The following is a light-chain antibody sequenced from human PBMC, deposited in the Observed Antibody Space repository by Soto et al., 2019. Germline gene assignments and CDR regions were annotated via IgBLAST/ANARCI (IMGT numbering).Light chain of an antibody. J-gene: IGLJ1*01. CDR3: NSYTSSGTYV. CDR2: DVS. Sequence: QSALTQPASVSGSPGQSITISCTGTSSDVGLYNYVSWYRHLPGKAPELIIYDVSNRASGVSNRFSGSKSANTASLTISGLQAEDEADYYCNSYTSSGTYVFGTGTKVTVL. V-gene: IGLV2-14*03. CDR1: SSDVGLYNY.